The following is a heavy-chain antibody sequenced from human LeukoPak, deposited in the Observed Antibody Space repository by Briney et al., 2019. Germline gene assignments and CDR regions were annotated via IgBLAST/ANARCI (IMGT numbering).Heavy chain of an antibody. CDR3: AREHSSSWSHSDY. CDR1: GFTFSNYW. CDR2: INSDGSST. V-gene: IGHV3-74*01. Sequence: GGSLRLSCAASGFTFSNYWMHWVRQAPGKGLVWVSRINSDGSSTYYADSVKGRFTISRDNAKNTLYLQMNSLRAEDTAVYYCAREHSSSWSHSDYWGQGTLVTVSS. J-gene: IGHJ4*02. D-gene: IGHD6-13*01.